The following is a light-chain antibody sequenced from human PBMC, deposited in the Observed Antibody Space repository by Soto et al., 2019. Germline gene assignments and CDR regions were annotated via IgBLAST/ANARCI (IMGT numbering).Light chain of an antibody. CDR3: SSYVGTNSYV. V-gene: IGLV2-8*01. CDR1: SSDVGGYNY. J-gene: IGLJ1*01. Sequence: QSALTQPPSASGSPGQSVTISCNGTSSDVGGYNYVSWYQHHPGKAPKLIIYEVYKRPSGVPDRFSGSKSGNTAALTVSGLQAEDQADYYCSSYVGTNSYVFGTGTQLTVL. CDR2: EVY.